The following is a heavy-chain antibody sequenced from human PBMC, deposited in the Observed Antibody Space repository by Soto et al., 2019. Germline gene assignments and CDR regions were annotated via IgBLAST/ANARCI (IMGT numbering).Heavy chain of an antibody. CDR2: ISYDGSNK. V-gene: IGHV3-30*18. D-gene: IGHD2-21*01. CDR3: AKDSTMSDGDCYFGY. J-gene: IGHJ4*02. CDR1: GFTFSSYG. Sequence: GGSLRLSCAASGFTFSSYGMHWDRQAPGKKLEWVAVISYDGSNKYYADSVKGRFTISRDNCKHTLYLQMNSLRAEVTAVYYCAKDSTMSDGDCYFGYWGQGTLVTVAS.